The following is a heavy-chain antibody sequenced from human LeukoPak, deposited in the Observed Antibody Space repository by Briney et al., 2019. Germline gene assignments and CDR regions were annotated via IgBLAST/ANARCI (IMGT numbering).Heavy chain of an antibody. Sequence: GGSLRLSCAASGFTFSRYSMIWVRQAPGKGLEWLSYIISSGSAIYYADSVRGRFTISRDNAKKSLYLQMNSLRAEDTAVYYCASQWELHPAFWGQGTLVTVSS. CDR1: GFTFSRYS. CDR3: ASQWELHPAF. CDR2: IISSGSAI. V-gene: IGHV3-48*01. D-gene: IGHD1-26*01. J-gene: IGHJ4*02.